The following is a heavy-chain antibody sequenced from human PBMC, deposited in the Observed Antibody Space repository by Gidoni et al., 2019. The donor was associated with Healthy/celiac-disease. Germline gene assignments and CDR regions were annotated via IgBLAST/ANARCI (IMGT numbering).Heavy chain of an antibody. V-gene: IGHV3-9*01. J-gene: IGHJ4*02. D-gene: IGHD3-3*01. CDR2: ISWNSGSI. Sequence: EVQLVESGGGLVQPGRSLRLSCAASGFTFDDYAMHWVRQAPGKGLEWVSGISWNSGSIGYADSVKGRFTISRDNAKNSLYLQMNSLRAEDTALYYCAKAKQFLEWLLPYFDYWGQGTLVTVSS. CDR1: GFTFDDYA. CDR3: AKAKQFLEWLLPYFDY.